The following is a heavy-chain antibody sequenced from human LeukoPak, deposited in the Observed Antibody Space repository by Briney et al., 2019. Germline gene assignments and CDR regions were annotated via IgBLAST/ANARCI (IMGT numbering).Heavy chain of an antibody. CDR2: ISGSGGST. Sequence: GGSLRLSCAASGFTFSSYAMSWVRQAPGKGLEWVSAISGSGGSTYYADSVKGRFTISRDNSKNTLYLQMNSLRAEDTAVYYRAKPYDSSGHFDYWGQGTLVTVSS. CDR1: GFTFSSYA. CDR3: AKPYDSSGHFDY. D-gene: IGHD3-22*01. J-gene: IGHJ4*02. V-gene: IGHV3-23*01.